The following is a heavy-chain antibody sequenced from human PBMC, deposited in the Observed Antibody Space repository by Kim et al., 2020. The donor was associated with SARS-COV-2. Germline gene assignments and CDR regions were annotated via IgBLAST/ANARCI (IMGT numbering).Heavy chain of an antibody. CDR1: GPSFDSAA. CDR2: ITYDGRFI. V-gene: IGHV3-30-3*01. Sequence: GGSLRLSCAASGPSFDSAAMNWVRQAPGKGLEWVAAITYDGRFIEYADSVKGRFTISRDNPKSTLYLQMNSLRAEDTAVYYCARGNYYESLSLSDYYNG. J-gene: IGHJ6*01. CDR3: ARGNYYESLSLSDYYNG. D-gene: IGHD3-22*01.